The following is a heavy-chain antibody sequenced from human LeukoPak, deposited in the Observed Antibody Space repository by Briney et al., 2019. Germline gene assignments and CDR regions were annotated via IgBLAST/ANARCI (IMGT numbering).Heavy chain of an antibody. D-gene: IGHD3-10*01. Sequence: GGSLQISCKGSGYRFTSYWIGWVRQMPGKGLEWMGIIYPGDSDTRYRASFEGEVTISADKSISAPSLQWSSLKASDTAMYYCARSGSGRSNWFDPWGQGTLVTVSS. V-gene: IGHV5-51*01. CDR2: IYPGDSDT. CDR1: GYRFTSYW. CDR3: ARSGSGRSNWFDP. J-gene: IGHJ5*02.